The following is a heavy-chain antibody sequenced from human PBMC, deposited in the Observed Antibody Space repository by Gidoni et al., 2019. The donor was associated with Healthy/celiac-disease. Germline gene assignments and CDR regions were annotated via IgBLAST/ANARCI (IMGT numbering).Heavy chain of an antibody. J-gene: IGHJ3*02. D-gene: IGHD3-22*01. CDR2: IYYSGST. CDR3: AGRVYYDSSGYYLGEGAFDI. Sequence: QVQLQESGPGLVKPSETLSLTCTVSGGSISSYYWSWIRQPPGKGLEWIGYIYYSGSTNYNPSLKSRVTISVDTSKNQFSLKLSSVTAADTAVYYCAGRVYYDSSGYYLGEGAFDIWGQGTMVTVSS. CDR1: GGSISSYY. V-gene: IGHV4-59*01.